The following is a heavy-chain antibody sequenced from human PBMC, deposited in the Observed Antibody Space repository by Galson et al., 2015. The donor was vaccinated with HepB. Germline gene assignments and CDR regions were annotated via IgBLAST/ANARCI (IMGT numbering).Heavy chain of an antibody. Sequence: SLRLSCAASGFTFSSYGMHWVRQAPGKGLEWVAVISYDGSNKYYADSVKGRFTISRDNSKNTLYLQMNSLRAEDTAVYYCAKAYVVVSGFVNYYGMDVWGQGTTVTVSS. J-gene: IGHJ6*02. V-gene: IGHV3-30*18. CDR3: AKAYVVVSGFVNYYGMDV. CDR2: ISYDGSNK. D-gene: IGHD2-15*01. CDR1: GFTFSSYG.